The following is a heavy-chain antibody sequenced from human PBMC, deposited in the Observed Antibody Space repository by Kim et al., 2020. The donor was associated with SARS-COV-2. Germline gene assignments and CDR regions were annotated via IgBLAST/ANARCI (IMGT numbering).Heavy chain of an antibody. Sequence: GGSLRLSCAASGFTFSSYDMHWVRQATGKGLEWVSAIGTAGDTYYPGSVKGRFTISRENAKNSLYLQMNSLRAGDTAVYYCARDKYYYDSSGYPRYYGMDVWGQGTTVTVSS. D-gene: IGHD3-22*01. J-gene: IGHJ6*02. CDR2: IGTAGDT. V-gene: IGHV3-13*01. CDR3: ARDKYYYDSSGYPRYYGMDV. CDR1: GFTFSSYD.